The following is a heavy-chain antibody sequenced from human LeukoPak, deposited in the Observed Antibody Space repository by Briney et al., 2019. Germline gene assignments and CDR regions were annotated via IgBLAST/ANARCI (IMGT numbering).Heavy chain of an antibody. D-gene: IGHD5-24*01. CDR3: VRTPEMAPIRVDS. Sequence: SETLSLTCTVSGDSISSSSYYWGWIRQPPGKGLECIGTIYYDGSTYYNPSLKSRVTISVDTSKNQFSLMMTSVTAADTAVYYCVRTPEMAPIRVDSWGQGTLVTVSS. J-gene: IGHJ5*01. V-gene: IGHV4-39*07. CDR1: GDSISSSSYY. CDR2: IYYDGST.